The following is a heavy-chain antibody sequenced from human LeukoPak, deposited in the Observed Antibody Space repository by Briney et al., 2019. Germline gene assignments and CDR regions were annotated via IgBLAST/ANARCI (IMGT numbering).Heavy chain of an antibody. D-gene: IGHD6-19*01. CDR1: GGSISSSNW. CDR3: ARDPNSSGWSGNDAFDI. Sequence: SSETLSPTCAVSGGSISSSNWWSWVRQPPGKGLEWIGEIYHSGSTNYNPSLKSRVTISVDKSKNQFSLKLSSVTAADTAVYYCARDPNSSGWSGNDAFDIWGQGTMVTVSS. V-gene: IGHV4-4*02. J-gene: IGHJ3*02. CDR2: IYHSGST.